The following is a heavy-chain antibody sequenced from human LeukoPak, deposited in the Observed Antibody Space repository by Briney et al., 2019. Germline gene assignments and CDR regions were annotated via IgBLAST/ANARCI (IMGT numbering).Heavy chain of an antibody. V-gene: IGHV3-21*01. CDR2: ISAAGTYI. Sequence: GESLRLSCAASGFTFSNYDMNWVRQAPGKGLEWVSSISAAGTYIYYADSVQGRFTISRDNAKNSLYLQMSSLRAEDTAVYFCARGNYRYYDSSGYPFYFDYWGQGALVTVSS. J-gene: IGHJ4*02. D-gene: IGHD3-22*01. CDR1: GFTFSNYD. CDR3: ARGNYRYYDSSGYPFYFDY.